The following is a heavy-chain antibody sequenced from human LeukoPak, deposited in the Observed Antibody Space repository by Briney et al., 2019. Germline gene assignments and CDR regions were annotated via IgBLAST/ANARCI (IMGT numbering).Heavy chain of an antibody. V-gene: IGHV3-73*01. CDR3: SRQVLSVHDY. CDR1: GFTISGSP. CDR2: IRSKSNPYAT. J-gene: IGHJ4*02. Sequence: GSLRLSCAASGFTISGSPIHWARQASGKGLEWVGHIRSKSNPYATAYAASVTGRFTISRDDSKNTVYLQMDSLKTEDTAVYYCSRQVLSVHDYWGQGILVTVSS. D-gene: IGHD3-10*02.